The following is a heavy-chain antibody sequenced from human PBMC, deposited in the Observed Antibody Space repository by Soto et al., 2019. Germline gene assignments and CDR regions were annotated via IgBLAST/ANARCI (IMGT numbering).Heavy chain of an antibody. Sequence: PGGSLRLSCAASGFTFSSYGMHWVRQAPGKGLEWVAVIWYDGSNKYYADSVKGRFTISRDNSKNTLYLQMNSLRAEDTAVYYCARDADGYNWYFHLWGRGTLVTVSS. D-gene: IGHD5-12*01. V-gene: IGHV3-33*01. CDR3: ARDADGYNWYFHL. CDR1: GFTFSSYG. J-gene: IGHJ2*01. CDR2: IWYDGSNK.